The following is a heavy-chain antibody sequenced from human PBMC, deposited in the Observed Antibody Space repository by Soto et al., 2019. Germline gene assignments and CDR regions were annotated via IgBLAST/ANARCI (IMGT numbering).Heavy chain of an antibody. CDR3: ARDRCSGGSCSPFGY. V-gene: IGHV4-30-2*01. CDR2: INHRGST. CDR1: GGSLSSGGYS. D-gene: IGHD2-15*01. Sequence: QLQLQESGSGLVKPSQTLSLTCAVSGGSLSSGGYSWSWVRQPPGKGLEWIGYINHRGSTHYSPSLKSRVTISLDRSKNQFSLRLSSLTAADTAVYYCARDRCSGGSCSPFGYWGQGTLVTVSS. J-gene: IGHJ4*02.